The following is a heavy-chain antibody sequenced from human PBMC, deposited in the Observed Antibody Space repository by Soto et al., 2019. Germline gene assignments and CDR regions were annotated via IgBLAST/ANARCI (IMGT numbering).Heavy chain of an antibody. V-gene: IGHV1-69*02. CDR2: IIPILSIA. Sequence: QVQLVQSGAEVKKPGSSVKVSCKASGGTFSSYTISWVRQAPGQGLEWMGRIIPILSIANYAQKFQGRVTITADKSTSTAYMELSSLRSEDTAVYYCAGRGEIVDGYWGQGTLVTVSS. D-gene: IGHD2-21*01. CDR3: AGRGEIVDGY. CDR1: GGTFSSYT. J-gene: IGHJ4*02.